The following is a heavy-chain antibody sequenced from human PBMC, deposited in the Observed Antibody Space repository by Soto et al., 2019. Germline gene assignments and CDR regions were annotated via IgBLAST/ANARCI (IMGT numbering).Heavy chain of an antibody. CDR3: ARSGYSYGPNLLLY. J-gene: IGHJ4*02. CDR1: GGSISSGGYY. CDR2: IYYSGST. V-gene: IGHV4-31*01. D-gene: IGHD5-18*01. Sequence: QVQLQESGPGLVKPSQTLSLTCTVSGGSISSGGYYWSWIRQHPGKGLEWIGYIYYSGSTYYNPSLKSQVTMSVETSKNKFSLKLSSVTAADTAVYYCARSGYSYGPNLLLYWGQGTLVTVSS.